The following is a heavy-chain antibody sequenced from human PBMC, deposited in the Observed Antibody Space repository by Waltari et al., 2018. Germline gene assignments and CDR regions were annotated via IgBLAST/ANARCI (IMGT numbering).Heavy chain of an antibody. CDR3: ARGYNWNSDEDGLDV. CDR2: IGAAGDT. J-gene: IGHJ6*02. CDR1: GFPFSGYD. Sequence: EVRLADPGGGLVQPGSSLGFYWATSGFPFSGYDMHWVRQVAGKGLEWVAGIGAAGDTFYPGSVKGRFIISRESAENSLYLQMNSLKAGDTAVYYCARGYNWNSDEDGLDVWGQGTTVTVS. D-gene: IGHD1-1*01. V-gene: IGHV3-13*01.